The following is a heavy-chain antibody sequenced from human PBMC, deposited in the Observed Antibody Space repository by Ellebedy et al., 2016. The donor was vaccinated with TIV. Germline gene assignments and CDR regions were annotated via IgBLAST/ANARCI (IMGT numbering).Heavy chain of an antibody. V-gene: IGHV3-23*01. D-gene: IGHD1-1*01. CDR1: GFTFSSYA. J-gene: IGHJ3*02. CDR2: ISGSGGST. CDR3: ARDFVHGRGTTGTPDAFDI. Sequence: PGGSLRLSCAASGFTFSSYAMSWVRQAPGKGLEWVSAISGSGGSTYYADSVKGRFTISRDNSKNTLYLQMNSLRTEDTAVYYCARDFVHGRGTTGTPDAFDIWGQGTMVTVSS.